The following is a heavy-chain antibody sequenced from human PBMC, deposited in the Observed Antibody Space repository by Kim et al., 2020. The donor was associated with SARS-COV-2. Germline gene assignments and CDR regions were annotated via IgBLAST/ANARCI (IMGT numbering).Heavy chain of an antibody. V-gene: IGHV1-69*04. Sequence: YAQKYQCGVTITADKSTSTAYMELSSLRSEDTDVYYCARVTLSRRYFDYWGQGTLVTVSS. D-gene: IGHD3-9*01. CDR3: ARVTLSRRYFDY. J-gene: IGHJ4*02.